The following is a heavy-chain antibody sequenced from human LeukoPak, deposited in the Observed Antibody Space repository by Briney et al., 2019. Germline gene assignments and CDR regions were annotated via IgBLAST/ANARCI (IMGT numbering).Heavy chain of an antibody. J-gene: IGHJ4*02. V-gene: IGHV3-23*01. CDR2: ISGSGGST. D-gene: IGHD3-22*01. Sequence: GGSLRLSCAASGFTFSSYAMSWVRQAPGKGLEWVSAISGSGGSTYYADSVKGRFTISRDNSKNTLYLQMNSLRAEDTAVYYCAKNPLYYYDSSGYFDYWGQGTLVTVSS. CDR1: GFTFSSYA. CDR3: AKNPLYYYDSSGYFDY.